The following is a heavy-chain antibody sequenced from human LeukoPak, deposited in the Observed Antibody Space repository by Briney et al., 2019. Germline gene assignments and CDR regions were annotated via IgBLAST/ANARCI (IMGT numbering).Heavy chain of an antibody. J-gene: IGHJ6*02. CDR2: IWYDGSNK. CDR3: ARALVVVTASYYYYYGMDV. D-gene: IGHD2-21*02. Sequence: GGSLRLSCAASGFTFSSYGMHWVRQAPGKGLEWVAVIWYDGSNKYYADSVRGRFTISRDNSKNTLYLQMNSLRAEDTAVYYCARALVVVTASYYYYYGMDVWGQGTTVTVSS. V-gene: IGHV3-33*01. CDR1: GFTFSSYG.